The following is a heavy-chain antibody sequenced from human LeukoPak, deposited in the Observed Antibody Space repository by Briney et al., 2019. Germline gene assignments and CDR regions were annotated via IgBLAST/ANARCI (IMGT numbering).Heavy chain of an antibody. D-gene: IGHD3-16*01. V-gene: IGHV3-7*01. CDR2: IKGDGSEI. J-gene: IGHJ4*02. Sequence: GGSLRLSCAGSGFTFSSYCMSWVRQAPGKGLEWVANIKGDGSEIYYVDSVKGRFTISRDNAENSLYLQMNSLRAEDTAVYYCAREATYNYAYALDYWGQGTLVTVSS. CDR3: AREATYNYAYALDY. CDR1: GFTFSSYC.